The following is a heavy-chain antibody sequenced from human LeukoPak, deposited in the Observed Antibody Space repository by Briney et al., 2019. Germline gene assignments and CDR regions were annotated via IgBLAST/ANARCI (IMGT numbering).Heavy chain of an antibody. CDR1: GFTFSSYA. CDR2: TTGSGAST. J-gene: IGHJ4*02. CDR3: TFDSRFDY. Sequence: GGSLRLSCAASGFTFSSYAMSWVRQAPGKGLEWVSGTTGSGASTYYSDSVKGRFAISRDNSKNTLYLQMNSLRAEDTAVYYCTFDSRFDYWGQGTLASVSS. D-gene: IGHD3-22*01. V-gene: IGHV3-23*01.